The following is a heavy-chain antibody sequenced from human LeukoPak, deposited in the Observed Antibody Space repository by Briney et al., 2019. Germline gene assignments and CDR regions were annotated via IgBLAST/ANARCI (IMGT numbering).Heavy chain of an antibody. Sequence: ASVKVSCKASGYTFTNYAMHWVRQAPGQGLEWTGRINTSNGNTKYSQKFQGRVTITRDTSASTAYMELSSLTSEDTAVYYCARVWPTREEFDPWGQGTLVTVSS. CDR2: INTSNGNT. CDR3: ARVWPTREEFDP. CDR1: GYTFTNYA. V-gene: IGHV1-3*04. D-gene: IGHD1-26*01. J-gene: IGHJ5*02.